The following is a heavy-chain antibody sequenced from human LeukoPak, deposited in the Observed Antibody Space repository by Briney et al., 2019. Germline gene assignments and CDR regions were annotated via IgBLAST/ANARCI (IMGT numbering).Heavy chain of an antibody. D-gene: IGHD6-19*01. J-gene: IGHJ4*02. Sequence: GGSLRLSCAASGFIFSSYGMQWVRQAPGKGLEWVAVIWNDGSKRYYADSVKGRFTISRDNSKNTLYLQMNSLRVEGTAVYFCARDQSSARYYFDYWGQGTLVTVSS. CDR3: ARDQSSARYYFDY. CDR2: IWNDGSKR. V-gene: IGHV3-33*01. CDR1: GFIFSSYG.